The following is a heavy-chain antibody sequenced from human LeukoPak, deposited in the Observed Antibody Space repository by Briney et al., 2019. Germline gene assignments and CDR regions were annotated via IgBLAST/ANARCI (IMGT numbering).Heavy chain of an antibody. V-gene: IGHV1-8*01. D-gene: IGHD1-26*01. CDR2: MNPNSGNT. Sequence: ASVKVSCKASGYTFTSYDINWVRQATGQGLEWMGWMNPNSGNTGYAQKFQGRVTMTRNTSISTAYMELSSLRSGDTAVYYCARVRGSYSRFDPWGQGTLVTVSS. CDR3: ARVRGSYSRFDP. CDR1: GYTFTSYD. J-gene: IGHJ5*02.